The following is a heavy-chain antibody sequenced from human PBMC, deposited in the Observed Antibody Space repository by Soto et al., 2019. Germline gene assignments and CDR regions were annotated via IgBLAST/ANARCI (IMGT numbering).Heavy chain of an antibody. J-gene: IGHJ5*02. V-gene: IGHV2-5*01. Sequence: SGPTLVNPTQTLTLTCIFSGFSLRTSGVGVGWIRQPPGKSLEWLGFIYWNDDKRYSPSLKSRLTITKDTSKNQVVLTMTNMDPVDTATYYCAKSGSSGWYGWFDPWGQGTLVTVSS. CDR2: IYWNDDK. CDR1: GFSLRTSGVG. D-gene: IGHD6-19*01. CDR3: AKSGSSGWYGWFDP.